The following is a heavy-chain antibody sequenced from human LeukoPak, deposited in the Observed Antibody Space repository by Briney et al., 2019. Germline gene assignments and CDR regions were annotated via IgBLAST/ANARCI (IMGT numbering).Heavy chain of an antibody. J-gene: IGHJ5*02. CDR3: ARGWPSSNQLLFGQEERNWFDP. CDR1: GYTFTSYD. Sequence: ASVKVSCTASGYTFTSYDINWVRQATGQGLEWMGWMNPNSGNTGYAQKFQGRVTMTRNTSISTAYMELSSLRSEDTAVYYCARGWPSSNQLLFGQEERNWFDPWGQGTLVTVSS. V-gene: IGHV1-8*01. CDR2: MNPNSGNT. D-gene: IGHD2-2*01.